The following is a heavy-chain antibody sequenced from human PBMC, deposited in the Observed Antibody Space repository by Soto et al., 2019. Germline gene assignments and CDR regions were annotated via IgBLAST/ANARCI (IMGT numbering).Heavy chain of an antibody. Sequence: SETLSLTCAVSGDSISTYNWGWIRQPPGKGLEWIGCIYYSGVTNYNPSLKSRVTISVDTPKNQLSLKLNSVTAADTAVYYCARVAADIASWLDPWGQGTLVTVSS. J-gene: IGHJ5*02. D-gene: IGHD5-12*01. V-gene: IGHV4-59*01. CDR1: GDSISTYN. CDR2: IYYSGVT. CDR3: ARVAADIASWLDP.